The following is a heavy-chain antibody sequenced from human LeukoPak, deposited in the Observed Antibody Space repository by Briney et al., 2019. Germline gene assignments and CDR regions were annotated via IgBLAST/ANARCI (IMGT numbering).Heavy chain of an antibody. CDR3: ARYYGSGSYSTPPY. Sequence: SETLSLTCAVYGGSFSGYYWSWIRQPPGKGLEWIGEINHSGSTNYNPSLKSRVTISVDTSKNQFSLKLSSVTAADTAVYYCARYYGSGSYSTPPYWGQGTLVTVSS. V-gene: IGHV4-34*01. J-gene: IGHJ4*02. CDR2: INHSGST. D-gene: IGHD3-10*01. CDR1: GGSFSGYY.